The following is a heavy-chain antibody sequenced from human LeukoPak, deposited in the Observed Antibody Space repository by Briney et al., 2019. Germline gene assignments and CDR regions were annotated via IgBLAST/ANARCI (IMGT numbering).Heavy chain of an antibody. Sequence: GGSLRLSCAASGYTFDDYGMSWVRQAPGKGLEWVSGINWNGGSTGYADSVKGRFTISRDNAKNSLYLQMNSLRAEDTALYYCAREYYYDSSGYYSRWGQGTLVTVSS. J-gene: IGHJ4*02. V-gene: IGHV3-20*04. CDR1: GYTFDDYG. CDR3: AREYYYDSSGYYSR. D-gene: IGHD3-22*01. CDR2: INWNGGST.